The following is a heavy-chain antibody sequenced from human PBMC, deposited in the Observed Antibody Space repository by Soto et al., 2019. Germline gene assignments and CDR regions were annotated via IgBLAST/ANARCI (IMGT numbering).Heavy chain of an antibody. CDR1: GYSFKNYA. Sequence: QVQLVQSGPEVKRPGASVRISCRTAGYSFKNYAIHWVRQAPGKKLEWMGWSNEGSGNTRYSHKFQGRMSIARDTSASTSYLDLRSLPSEDAAVYFCARDDRTISGAVTLASWGPGTLVNVSS. CDR3: ARDDRTISGAVTLAS. CDR2: SNEGSGNT. D-gene: IGHD3-3*02. J-gene: IGHJ4*02. V-gene: IGHV1-3*01.